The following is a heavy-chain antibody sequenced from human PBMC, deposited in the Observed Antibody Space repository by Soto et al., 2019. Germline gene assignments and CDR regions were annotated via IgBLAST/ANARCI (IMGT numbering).Heavy chain of an antibody. CDR3: GRDPRGYAFWSGYYNYYYYCMDV. CDR2: INSDGSRT. D-gene: IGHD3-3*01. Sequence: EVQLVESGGGLVQPGGSLRLSCAASGFTFISYWMHWVRQAPGNGLVWVARINSDGSRTSYAASVKGRSTISRDNGKHMLYLQMNSLRAEDTAVYYCGRDPRGYAFWSGYYNYYYYCMDVWVQGTTVTVSS. CDR1: GFTFISYW. V-gene: IGHV3-74*01. J-gene: IGHJ6*02.